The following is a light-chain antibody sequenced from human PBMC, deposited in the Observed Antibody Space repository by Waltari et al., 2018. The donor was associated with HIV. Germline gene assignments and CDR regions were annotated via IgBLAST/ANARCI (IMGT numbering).Light chain of an antibody. J-gene: IGLJ3*02. V-gene: IGLV1-44*01. CDR2: SNN. CDR3: TAWDDGLSDPV. Sequence: QSVLTQPPSASGTPGQRVTISCSGSSSNIGSNTVNWYQQLPGTAPKLLIYSNNQRPSGVPARFAGSKSGTSASRAISGLQSEDEADYYCTAWDDGLSDPVFGGGTKLTVL. CDR1: SSNIGSNT.